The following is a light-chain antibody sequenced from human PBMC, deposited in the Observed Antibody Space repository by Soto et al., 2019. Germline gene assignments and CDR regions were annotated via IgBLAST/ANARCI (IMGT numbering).Light chain of an antibody. CDR1: QSISSY. J-gene: IGKJ2*01. V-gene: IGKV1-39*01. Sequence: DLQMTQSPSSLSASVGDRVTITCRASQSISSYLNWYQQKPGKAPKLLIYAASSLQSGVPSRFSGSGSGTDFTLTISSLQPEDFATYYCQQSYSTPRFFGQGTKLEIK. CDR3: QQSYSTPRF. CDR2: AAS.